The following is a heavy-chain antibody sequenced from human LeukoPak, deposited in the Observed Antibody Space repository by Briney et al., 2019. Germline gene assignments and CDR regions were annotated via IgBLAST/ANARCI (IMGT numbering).Heavy chain of an antibody. Sequence: GGSLRLSCAASGFTFSSYWMSGVRQAPGKGLEWVANIKQDGSEKYYVDSVKGRFTISRDNAKNSLYLLMNSLRAEDTAVYYCARDRCSSNSCFFDYWGQGTLVTVSS. V-gene: IGHV3-7*01. CDR2: IKQDGSEK. CDR1: GFTFSSYW. CDR3: ARDRCSSNSCFFDY. D-gene: IGHD2-2*01. J-gene: IGHJ4*02.